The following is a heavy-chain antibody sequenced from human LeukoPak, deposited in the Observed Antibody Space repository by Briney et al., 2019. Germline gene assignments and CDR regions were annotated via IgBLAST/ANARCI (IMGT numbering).Heavy chain of an antibody. CDR1: GFTFNIYG. D-gene: IGHD2-15*01. CDR2: VSSTGGTT. Sequence: GGTLRLSCAASGFTFNIYGMSWVRQAPGKGLEWVSAVSSTGGTTYYADSVKGRFTISRDNSKNTLFLQMNSLRAEDTAVYYCAKNGDRGAFCSGGTCYPYYYYYMDVWGKGTTVIISS. V-gene: IGHV3-23*01. CDR3: AKNGDRGAFCSGGTCYPYYYYYMDV. J-gene: IGHJ6*03.